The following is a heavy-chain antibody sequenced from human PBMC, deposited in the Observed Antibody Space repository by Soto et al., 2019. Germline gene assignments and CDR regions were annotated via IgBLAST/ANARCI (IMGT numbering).Heavy chain of an antibody. J-gene: IGHJ6*02. CDR2: ISSSSSYI. D-gene: IGHD2-2*03. CDR1: GFTFSSYS. Sequence: GGSLRLSCAASGFTFSSYSMNWVRQAPGKGLEWVSSISSSSSYIYYADSVKGRFTISRDNAKNSLYLQMNSLRAEDTAVYYCARDGYCSSTSCFNYGMDVWGQGTTVTVTS. CDR3: ARDGYCSSTSCFNYGMDV. V-gene: IGHV3-21*01.